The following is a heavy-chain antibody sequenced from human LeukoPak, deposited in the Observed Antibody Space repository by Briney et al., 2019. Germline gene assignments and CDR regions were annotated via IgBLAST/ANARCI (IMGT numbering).Heavy chain of an antibody. Sequence: SETLSLTCTVSGGSMTAGDYYWGWVRQPPGTGLQWIATSCQGASLKSRVTISLDASKNQFSLRLTSVTAADTAVYYCARIYGLYQEAMDVWGPGITVTVSS. CDR3: ARIYGLYQEAMDV. J-gene: IGHJ6*02. V-gene: IGHV4-39*07. CDR2: S. CDR1: GGSMTAGDYY. D-gene: IGHD3-16*02.